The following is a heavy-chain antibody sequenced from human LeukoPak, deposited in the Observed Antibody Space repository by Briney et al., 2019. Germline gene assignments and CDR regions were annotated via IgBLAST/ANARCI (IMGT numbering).Heavy chain of an antibody. Sequence: GGSLRLSCAASGFTFSTYAVHWVRQAPGKGLEWVAVISYDGSNRYYTDSVKGRFTISRDNSKNTLYLQMNSLRAEDTAVYYCARDLYLWGQGTLVTVSS. CDR3: ARDLYL. CDR2: ISYDGSNR. D-gene: IGHD2-15*01. V-gene: IGHV3-30-3*01. J-gene: IGHJ4*02. CDR1: GFTFSTYA.